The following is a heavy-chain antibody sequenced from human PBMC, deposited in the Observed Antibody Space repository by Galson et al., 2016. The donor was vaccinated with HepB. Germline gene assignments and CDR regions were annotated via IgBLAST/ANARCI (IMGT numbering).Heavy chain of an antibody. J-gene: IGHJ1*01. CDR2: IKQDESEK. CDR3: ARWDSYGDREYFHH. CDR1: GFTFSNYR. Sequence: SLRLSCAASGFTFSNYRMSWVRQAAGKGLEWVANIKQDESEKYYMDSVKGRFTITRDNAKNSLYLQMNSLTVEDTAVYYCARWDSYGDREYFHHWGQGTLVTVSS. D-gene: IGHD4-17*01. V-gene: IGHV3-7*01.